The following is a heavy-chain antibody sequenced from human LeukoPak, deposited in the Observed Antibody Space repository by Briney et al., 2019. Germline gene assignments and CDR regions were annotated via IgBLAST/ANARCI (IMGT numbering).Heavy chain of an antibody. D-gene: IGHD6-6*01. Sequence: SETLSLTCAVYGGSFSGYYWSWIRQPPGKGLEWIGEINHSESTNYNPSLKSRVTISVDTSKNQFSLKLSSVTAADTAVYYCARGEYSRWSDDDAFDLWGEGTMVTVSS. CDR1: GGSFSGYY. J-gene: IGHJ3*01. CDR3: ARGEYSRWSDDDAFDL. CDR2: INHSEST. V-gene: IGHV4-34*01.